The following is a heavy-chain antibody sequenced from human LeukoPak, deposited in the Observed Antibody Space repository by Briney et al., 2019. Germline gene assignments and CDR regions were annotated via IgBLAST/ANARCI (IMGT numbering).Heavy chain of an antibody. J-gene: IGHJ6*02. CDR3: ARDQEWPKRYYYYYYGMDV. V-gene: IGHV4-59*11. D-gene: IGHD3-3*01. CDR2: IYYTGIP. CDR1: GGSISSHY. Sequence: PSETLSLTCTVSGGSISSHYWSWIRQPPGKGLEWIAYIYYTGIPNCNPSLKSRVTISVDTSKNQLSLKLSSVTAADTAVYYCARDQEWPKRYYYYYYGMDVWGQGTTVTVSS.